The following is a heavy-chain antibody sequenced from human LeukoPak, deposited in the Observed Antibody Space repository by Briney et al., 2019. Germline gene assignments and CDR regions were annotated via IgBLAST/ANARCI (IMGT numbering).Heavy chain of an antibody. J-gene: IGHJ4*02. V-gene: IGHV3-30*02. D-gene: IGHD6-19*01. CDR3: ATLSGWPDTDY. Sequence: QSGGSLRLSCAASGFTFSSYGMHWVRQAPGKGLDWVAFIHHDGSNKYYADSVRGRFTISRDNSKNTLYLQMNSLRAEDTAVYYCATLSGWPDTDYWGQGTLVTVSS. CDR2: IHHDGSNK. CDR1: GFTFSSYG.